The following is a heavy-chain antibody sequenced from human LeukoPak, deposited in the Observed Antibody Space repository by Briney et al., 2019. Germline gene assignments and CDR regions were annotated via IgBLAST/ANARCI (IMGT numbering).Heavy chain of an antibody. CDR3: ARESGGDLGEAFDI. J-gene: IGHJ3*02. D-gene: IGHD1-26*01. CDR2: ISWNSGSI. Sequence: PGGSLRLSCAASGFTFDDYAMHWVRQAPGKGLEWVSVISWNSGSIGYADSVKGRFTISRDNAKNSLYLQLNSLRAEDTAVYYCARESGGDLGEAFDIWGQGTMVTVS. V-gene: IGHV3-9*01. CDR1: GFTFDDYA.